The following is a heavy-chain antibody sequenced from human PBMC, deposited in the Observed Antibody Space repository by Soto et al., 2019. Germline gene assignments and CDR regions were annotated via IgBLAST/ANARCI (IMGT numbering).Heavy chain of an antibody. J-gene: IGHJ4*02. CDR1: GLCFASFA. D-gene: IGHD3-10*01. CDR3: PKWSYLHY. Sequence: GGSLRLSCTTSGLCFASFAMTWVRQATGKGLEWVATISGRDGKRYYADSVKGRFSISRDTSRNTLYLQMNSLRADDPAIYYRPKWSYLHYWGQGPRVTLSS. V-gene: IGHV3-23*01. CDR2: ISGRDGKR.